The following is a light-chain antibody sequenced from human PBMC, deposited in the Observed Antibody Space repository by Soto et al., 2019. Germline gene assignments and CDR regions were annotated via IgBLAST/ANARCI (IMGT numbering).Light chain of an antibody. J-gene: IGKJ5*01. CDR3: QQYASSIT. Sequence: VLAQSPASLSVSPGERATLSCRASQNVGSNLAWYQQKPGQAPRLLIYAASSRATGIPDRFSGSGSGTDFTLTINRLEPEDFAVYYCQQYASSITFGQGTRLE. CDR2: AAS. CDR1: QNVGSN. V-gene: IGKV3-20*01.